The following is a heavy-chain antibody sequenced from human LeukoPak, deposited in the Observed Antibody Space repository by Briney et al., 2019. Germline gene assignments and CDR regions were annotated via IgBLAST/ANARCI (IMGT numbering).Heavy chain of an antibody. CDR3: AKVKVPAASYYYYAMDV. CDR1: GFTFSNYA. J-gene: IGHJ6*02. V-gene: IGHV3-23*01. CDR2: ITGSGDST. D-gene: IGHD2-2*01. Sequence: GGSLRLSCAASGFTFSNYAMSWVRQAPGKGLEWVSGITGSGDSTYYPDSVKGRFTISRDNSKITLYLQMNRLRAEDTAVYYCAKVKVPAASYYYYAMDVWGQGTTGTVSS.